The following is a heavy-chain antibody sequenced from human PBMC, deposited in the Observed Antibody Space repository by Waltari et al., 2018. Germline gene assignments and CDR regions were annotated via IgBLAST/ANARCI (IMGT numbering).Heavy chain of an antibody. J-gene: IGHJ4*02. Sequence: EVQLVESGGGLVQPGGSLRLSCAASGFSFRAYWLCWARQAPGKGREWTASIKQHGSEKRYVDSVKGRFTISRDDAKNSMYLQMDSLRAEDTAVYYCARLYDSVTTFDYWGQGVLVTVSS. D-gene: IGHD3-22*01. CDR1: GFSFRAYW. CDR2: IKQHGSEK. V-gene: IGHV3-7*01. CDR3: ARLYDSVTTFDY.